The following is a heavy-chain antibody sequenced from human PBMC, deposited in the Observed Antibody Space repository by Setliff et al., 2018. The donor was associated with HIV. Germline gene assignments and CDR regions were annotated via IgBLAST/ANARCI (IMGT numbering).Heavy chain of an antibody. CDR1: GYTFTSYG. V-gene: IGHV1-18*01. Sequence: ASVKVSCKASGYTFTSYGISWVRQAPGQGLEWMGWISAYNGNTNYAQKLQGRVTITTDESTSTAYMELSSLRSEDTAVYYCATYYYDSSGYYSPHDYWGQGTLVTVSS. J-gene: IGHJ4*02. CDR2: ISAYNGNT. D-gene: IGHD3-22*01. CDR3: ATYYYDSSGYYSPHDY.